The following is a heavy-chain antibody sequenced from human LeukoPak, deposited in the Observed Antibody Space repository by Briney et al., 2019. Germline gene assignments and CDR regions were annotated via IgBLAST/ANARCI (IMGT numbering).Heavy chain of an antibody. V-gene: IGHV3-9*01. CDR3: AELGITMIGGV. CDR1: GFTFDDYA. CDR2: ITWNSDSI. D-gene: IGHD3-10*02. J-gene: IGHJ6*04. Sequence: GGSLRLSCAASGFTFDDYAMHWVRQAPGKGLEWVSGITWNSDSIDYADSVKGRFTISRDNAKNSLYLQMNSLRAEDTAVYYCAELGITMIGGVWGKGTTVTISS.